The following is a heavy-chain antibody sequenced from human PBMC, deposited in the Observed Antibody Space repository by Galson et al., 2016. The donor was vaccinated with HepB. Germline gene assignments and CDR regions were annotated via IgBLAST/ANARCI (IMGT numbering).Heavy chain of an antibody. CDR3: ARDWAPRPKTTRGPWGLTY. J-gene: IGHJ4*02. V-gene: IGHV4-30-4*01. CDR1: GGSISSGDYY. D-gene: IGHD2-21*01. Sequence: TLSLTCSVSGGSISSGDYYWTWIRQPPGKGLEYIGYIYYTGSTYYNPSLQTRVMMSVDTSKNQFSLKLTSVTAADTAVYYCARDWAPRPKTTRGPWGLTYWDQGTLVTVSS. CDR2: IYYTGST.